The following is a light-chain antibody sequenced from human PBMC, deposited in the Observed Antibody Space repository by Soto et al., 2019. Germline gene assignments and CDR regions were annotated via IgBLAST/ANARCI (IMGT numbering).Light chain of an antibody. J-gene: IGLJ3*02. V-gene: IGLV2-11*01. CDR1: SSDVGGYNY. Sequence: QSALTQPRSVSGSPGQSVTMSCTGTSSDVGGYNYVSWYQQHPGKAPKLMIYDVSKRPSGVPDRFSGSKSGNTASLTISGLQAEDEADYYCCSYAGSSFWVFGGGTKATVL. CDR2: DVS. CDR3: CSYAGSSFWV.